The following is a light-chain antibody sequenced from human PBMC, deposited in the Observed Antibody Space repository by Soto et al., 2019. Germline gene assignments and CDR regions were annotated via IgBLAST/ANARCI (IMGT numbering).Light chain of an antibody. V-gene: IGLV1-51*01. Sequence: QSVLTEPPSVSAAPGQKVTISCSGSSANIGSNFVSWYQQLPGTAPKLVIYDSDRRPSEIPDRFSGSKSGTSATLDITGLQTGDEADYYCGAWDDSLSVVLFGGGTKLTV. CDR2: DSD. CDR1: SANIGSNF. CDR3: GAWDDSLSVVL. J-gene: IGLJ2*01.